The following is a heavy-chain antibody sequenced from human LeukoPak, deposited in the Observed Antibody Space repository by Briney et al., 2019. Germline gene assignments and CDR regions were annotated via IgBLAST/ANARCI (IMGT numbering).Heavy chain of an antibody. J-gene: IGHJ4*02. D-gene: IGHD6-6*01. V-gene: IGHV4-39*07. CDR1: GGSISSSSYY. CDR2: IYYSGST. CDR3: ARDTVGEYSSSLDY. Sequence: SETLSLTCTVSGGSISSSSYYWGWIRQPPGKGLEWIGSIYYSGSTYYNPSLKSRVTISVDTSKNQFSLKLSSVTVADTAVYYCARDTVGEYSSSLDYWGQGTLVTVSS.